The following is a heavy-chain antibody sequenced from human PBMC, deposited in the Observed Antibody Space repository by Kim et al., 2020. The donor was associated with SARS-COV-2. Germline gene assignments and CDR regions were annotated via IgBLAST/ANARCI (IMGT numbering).Heavy chain of an antibody. J-gene: IGHJ6*02. Sequence: GTNPDYAASVKGRLAISRDKSKDTLYLQMNSLRAEDTAVYFCARTSHMDVWGQGTTVTVSS. D-gene: IGHD1-7*01. V-gene: IGHV3-23*01. CDR3: ARTSHMDV. CDR2: GTNP.